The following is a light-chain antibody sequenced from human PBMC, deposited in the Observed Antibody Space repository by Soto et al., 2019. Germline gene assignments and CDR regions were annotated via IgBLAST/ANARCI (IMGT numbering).Light chain of an antibody. J-gene: IGKJ2*01. V-gene: IGKV3-20*01. CDR1: QSVRNVY. CDR2: DAS. CDR3: RQSGSSPRT. Sequence: EIVLTQSPGTLSLSPGERATLSCRASQSVRNVYLAWYQQKPGQAPRLLIYDASNRATGIPDRFSGSGSGTDFTLTINRLEPEGFAVYYCRQSGSSPRTFGQGTKLEIQ.